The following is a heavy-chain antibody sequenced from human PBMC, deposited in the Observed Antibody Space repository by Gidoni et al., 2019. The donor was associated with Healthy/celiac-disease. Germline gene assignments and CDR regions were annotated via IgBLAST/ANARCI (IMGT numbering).Heavy chain of an antibody. J-gene: IGHJ4*02. CDR1: GFTFSYYS. V-gene: IGHV3-48*01. CDR3: ARDDGSDSYDY. CDR2: ITSSGSTI. D-gene: IGHD3-10*01. Sequence: EVQLVESGGGLVQPGGSLRLSCTASGFTFSYYSMNWVRQAPGKGLEWVSYITSSGSTIYYADSVKGRFTISRDNAKNSLYLQMNSLRAEDTAVYYCARDDGSDSYDYWGQGTLVTVSS.